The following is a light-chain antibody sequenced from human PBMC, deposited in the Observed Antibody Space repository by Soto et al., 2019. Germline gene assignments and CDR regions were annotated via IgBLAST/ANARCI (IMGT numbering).Light chain of an antibody. J-gene: IGKJ4*01. CDR1: QSVSSY. CDR3: QQRSSRPLT. Sequence: EIVLTQSPGNLSLSPGERATLSCRASQSVSSYLAWYQKKPGQAPRLLIYDASNRATGIPARFSGSGSGTDFTLTISSLEPEDFAVYYCQQRSSRPLTFGGGTKVEI. V-gene: IGKV3-11*01. CDR2: DAS.